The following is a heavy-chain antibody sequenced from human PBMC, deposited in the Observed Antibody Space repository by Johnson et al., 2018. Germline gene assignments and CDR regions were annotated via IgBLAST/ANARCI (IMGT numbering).Heavy chain of an antibody. J-gene: IGHJ3*02. Sequence: VQLVESGGGVVQXGRSXRLXCAASGFTFSSYAMHWVRQAPGKGLEWVAVISYDGSNKYYADSVKGRFTISRDNSKNTLYLQMNSPRAEDTAVYYCAPPRGGAFDIWGQGTMVTVSS. V-gene: IGHV3-30-3*01. D-gene: IGHD3-10*01. CDR2: ISYDGSNK. CDR3: APPRGGAFDI. CDR1: GFTFSSYA.